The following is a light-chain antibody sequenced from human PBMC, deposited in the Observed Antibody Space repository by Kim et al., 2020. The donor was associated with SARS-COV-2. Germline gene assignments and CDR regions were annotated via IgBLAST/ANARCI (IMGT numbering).Light chain of an antibody. CDR1: QDISRY. V-gene: IGKV1-39*01. CDR2: TAS. J-gene: IGKJ1*01. Sequence: DIQMTQLPSSLSASVGDRVTITCRASQDISRYLNWYQQKPGKAPKLLIYTASSLQSGVPSRFTGSGSETDFTLTITSLQPEDFATYYCQQTSSAPRTFGQGTKVDIK. CDR3: QQTSSAPRT.